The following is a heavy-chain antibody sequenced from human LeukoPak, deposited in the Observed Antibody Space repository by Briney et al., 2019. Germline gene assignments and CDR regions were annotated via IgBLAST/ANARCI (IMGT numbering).Heavy chain of an antibody. CDR1: GLTFSGSA. CDR3: AGCAGNSCYFDY. V-gene: IGHV3-7*01. CDR2: IKQDGSAK. D-gene: IGHD1-1*01. J-gene: IGHJ4*02. Sequence: GGSLRLSCAASGLTFSGSAMHWVRQAPGKGLEWVANIKQDGSAKNYVDSVKGRFTISRDNAKNSLYLQLNSLRAEDTAVYYCAGCAGNSCYFDYWGQGTLVIVSS.